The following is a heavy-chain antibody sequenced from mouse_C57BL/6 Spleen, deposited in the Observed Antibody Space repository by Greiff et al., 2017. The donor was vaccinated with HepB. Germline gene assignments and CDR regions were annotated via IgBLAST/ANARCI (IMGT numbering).Heavy chain of an antibody. CDR2: ISYDGSN. J-gene: IGHJ2*01. CDR3: ARLTPYYFDY. CDR1: GYSITSGYY. Sequence: EVKLMESGPGLVKPSQSLSLTCSVTGYSITSGYYWNWIRQFPGNKLEWMGYISYDGSNNYNPSLKNRISITRDTSKNQFFLKLNSVTTEDTATYYCARLTPYYFDYWGQGTTLTVSS. V-gene: IGHV3-6*01.